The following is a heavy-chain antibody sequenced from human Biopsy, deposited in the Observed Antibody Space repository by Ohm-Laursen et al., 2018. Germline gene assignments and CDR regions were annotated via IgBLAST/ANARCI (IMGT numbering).Heavy chain of an antibody. V-gene: IGHV4-61*01. CDR3: ARDVKRYCSGTSCYSGYFGMDV. J-gene: IGHJ6*02. CDR2: VYYSGTT. D-gene: IGHD2-2*01. Sequence: SETLSLTCTVSGGSVSDSFHFWSWIRQPPGMGLEWIGDVYYSGTTNYYPSLKSRLTISVYTSKNQFSLNLNSVTAADTAVYFCARDVKRYCSGTSCYSGYFGMDVWGQETTVTVS. CDR1: GGSVSDSFHF.